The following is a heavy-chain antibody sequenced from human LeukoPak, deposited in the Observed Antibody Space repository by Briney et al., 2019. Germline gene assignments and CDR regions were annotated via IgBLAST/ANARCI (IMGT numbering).Heavy chain of an antibody. D-gene: IGHD3-9*01. J-gene: IGHJ4*02. Sequence: GGSLRLSCAASGFTFSSYGMHWVRQAPGKGLEWVAFIRYDGSNKYYADSVKGRFTISRDNSKNTLYLQMNSLRAEDTAVYYCANNYDILTGFDYWGQGTLVTVSS. CDR1: GFTFSSYG. CDR2: IRYDGSNK. CDR3: ANNYDILTGFDY. V-gene: IGHV3-30*02.